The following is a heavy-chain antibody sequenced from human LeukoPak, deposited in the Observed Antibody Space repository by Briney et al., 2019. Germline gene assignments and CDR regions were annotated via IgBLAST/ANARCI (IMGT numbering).Heavy chain of an antibody. CDR3: ARDFGWLSGFDN. J-gene: IGHJ4*02. CDR1: GFTFSSYA. CDR2: ISYDETNK. D-gene: IGHD3-9*01. Sequence: GGSLRLSCAASGFTFSSYAIHWVRQAPGQGLEWVASISYDETNKYYAHSVRGRFTISRDNSKNTLYLQMNSLRADDTAVYYCARDFGWLSGFDNWGQGTLVTVSS. V-gene: IGHV3-30-3*01.